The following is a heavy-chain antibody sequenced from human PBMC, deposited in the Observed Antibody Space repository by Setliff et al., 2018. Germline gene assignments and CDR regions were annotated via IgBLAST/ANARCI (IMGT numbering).Heavy chain of an antibody. CDR2: IHTSEST. Sequence: SETLSLTCSVSGASISSYFWTWIRQPPGKGLEWIGNIHTSESTKYNPSLKSRVTISLDTSKRQFSLKLTSVTAADTAVYYCARALASGSYYGQSSYYMDIWGKGTTVTVSS. CDR3: ARALASGSYYGQSSYYMDI. J-gene: IGHJ6*03. D-gene: IGHD3-10*01. CDR1: GASISSYF. V-gene: IGHV4-4*08.